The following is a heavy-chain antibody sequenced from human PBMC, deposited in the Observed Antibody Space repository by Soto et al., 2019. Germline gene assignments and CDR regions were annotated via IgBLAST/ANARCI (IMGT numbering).Heavy chain of an antibody. Sequence: SQTLSLTCAISGDSVSSNSAAWNWIRQSPSRGLEWLGRTYYRSRWYNDYAVSVRSRITVNADTSKNQFSLHLNSVTPEDTAVYYCAGTSSLQSYYMDVWYKGTTVTVSS. D-gene: IGHD1-7*01. CDR2: TYYRSRWYN. J-gene: IGHJ6*03. CDR1: GDSVSSNSAA. CDR3: AGTSSLQSYYMDV. V-gene: IGHV6-1*01.